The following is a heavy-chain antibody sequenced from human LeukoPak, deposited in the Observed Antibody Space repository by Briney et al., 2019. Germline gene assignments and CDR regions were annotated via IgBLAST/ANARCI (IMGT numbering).Heavy chain of an antibody. CDR2: INHSGST. Sequence: SETLSLTCAVYGGSFSGYYWSWIRQPPGKGLEWIGEINHSGSTNYNPSLKSRVTISVDTSKNQFSLKLSSVTAADTAVYYCARVMRGSGWLYFGYWGQGTLVTVSS. CDR3: ARVMRGSGWLYFGY. CDR1: GGSFSGYY. J-gene: IGHJ4*02. D-gene: IGHD6-19*01. V-gene: IGHV4-34*01.